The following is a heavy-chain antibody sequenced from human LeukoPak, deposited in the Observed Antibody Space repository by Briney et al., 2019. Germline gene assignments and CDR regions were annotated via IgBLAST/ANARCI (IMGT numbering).Heavy chain of an antibody. CDR1: GGCISSYY. J-gene: IGHJ3*02. D-gene: IGHD6-13*01. V-gene: IGHV4-59*08. CDR2: IYYSGST. Sequence: SETLSLTCTVSGGCISSYYWSWIRQPPGKGLEWIGYIYYSGSTNYNPSLKSRVTISVDTSKNQFSLKLSSVTAADTAVYYCARPIYSSSWVDAFDIWGQGTVVTVSS. CDR3: ARPIYSSSWVDAFDI.